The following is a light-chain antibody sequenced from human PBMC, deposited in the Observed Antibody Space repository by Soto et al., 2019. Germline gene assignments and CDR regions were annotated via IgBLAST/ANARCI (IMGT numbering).Light chain of an antibody. V-gene: IGKV3-20*01. J-gene: IGKJ4*01. CDR2: GAS. CDR3: QQYGSSPLT. CDR1: QSVRSTY. Sequence: EIVLTQSPGTLSLSPGERATLSCRASQSVRSTYLAWYQQKPGQAPRLLIYGASSRATGIPDRFSGSGSATDFTLTISRLEPEDSAVYYCQQYGSSPLTFGGGTKVEIK.